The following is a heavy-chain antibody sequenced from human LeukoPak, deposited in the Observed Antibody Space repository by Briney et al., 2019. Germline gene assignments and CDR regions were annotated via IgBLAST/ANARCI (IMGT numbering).Heavy chain of an antibody. CDR1: GGSISSSSYY. Sequence: SETLSLTCTVSGGSISSSSYYWGWIRQPPGKGLEWIGSIYYSGSTYYNLSLKSRVTISVDTSKNQFSLKVNSVTAADTATYYCARPRASRTYPNDAFDIWGQGTMVTVSS. V-gene: IGHV4-39*01. J-gene: IGHJ3*02. CDR3: ARPRASRTYPNDAFDI. CDR2: IYYSGST. D-gene: IGHD2-2*01.